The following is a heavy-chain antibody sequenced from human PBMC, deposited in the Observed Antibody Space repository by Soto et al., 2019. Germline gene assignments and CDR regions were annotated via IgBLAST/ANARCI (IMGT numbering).Heavy chain of an antibody. CDR3: ARGGALFARKAFDI. V-gene: IGHV3-33*01. D-gene: IGHD2-21*01. Sequence: GGSLRLSCAASGFTFSSYGMHWVRQAPGKGLEWVAVIWYDGSNKYYADSVKGRFTISRDNSKNTLYLQMNSLRAEDTAVDYCARGGALFARKAFDIWGQGTMVTVSS. CDR2: IWYDGSNK. J-gene: IGHJ3*02. CDR1: GFTFSSYG.